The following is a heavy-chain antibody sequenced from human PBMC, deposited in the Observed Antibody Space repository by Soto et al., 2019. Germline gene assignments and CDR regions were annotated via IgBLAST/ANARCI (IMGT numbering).Heavy chain of an antibody. D-gene: IGHD3-3*01. CDR1: GFTFSDFG. V-gene: IGHV3-23*01. CDR3: AKKVTIYAVDPADY. CDR2: ISASGDAT. Sequence: GGSLRLSCAASGFTFSDFGMSWVRQAPGKGLEWVSVISASGDATYYAASVKGRFTLSRDNSKNTLYLQMNSLTVADTAVYHCAKKVTIYAVDPADYWGQGTQVTVSS. J-gene: IGHJ4*02.